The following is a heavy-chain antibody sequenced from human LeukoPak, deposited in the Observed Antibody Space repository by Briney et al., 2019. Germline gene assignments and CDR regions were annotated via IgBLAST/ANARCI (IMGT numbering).Heavy chain of an antibody. Sequence: ASMKVSCKASGYTFTGYFIHWVRQAPGQGLEWMGCINPNSGGTNYAQNFQGRVTMPRDTSTSTAYMELSRLRSDDTAVYYCARDLGWGGEEAFDIWGQGTMVTVSS. CDR1: GYTFTGYF. CDR3: ARDLGWGGEEAFDI. D-gene: IGHD2-21*01. V-gene: IGHV1-2*02. CDR2: INPNSGGT. J-gene: IGHJ3*02.